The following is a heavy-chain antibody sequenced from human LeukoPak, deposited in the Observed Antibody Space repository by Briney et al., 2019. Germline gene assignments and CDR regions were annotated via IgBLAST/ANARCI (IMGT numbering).Heavy chain of an antibody. CDR3: ARATQRYCSGTTCFPYWFDT. D-gene: IGHD2-2*01. Sequence: PSGTLSLTCTVSGGSMTHYFWNWIRQPPGKGLEWIGYTHTSGSPDYSSSLKSRVTISLDTSKNRFSLMLSSVTAAGTAVYFCARATQRYCSGTTCFPYWFDTWGQGTLATVSS. CDR2: THTSGSP. CDR1: GGSMTHYF. V-gene: IGHV4-4*09. J-gene: IGHJ5*02.